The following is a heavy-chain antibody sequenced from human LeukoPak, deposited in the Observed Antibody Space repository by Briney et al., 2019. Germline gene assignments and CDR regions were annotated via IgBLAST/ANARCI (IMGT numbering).Heavy chain of an antibody. CDR3: ARSNYYDSSGYSY. CDR2: INHSGST. V-gene: IGHV4-34*01. D-gene: IGHD3-22*01. J-gene: IGHJ4*02. CDR1: GGSFSGYY. Sequence: SETLSLTCAVYGGSFSGYYWSWIRRPPGKGLEWIGEINHSGSTNYNPSLKSRVTISVDTSKNQFSLKLSSVTAAGTAVYYCARSNYYDSSGYSYWGQGTLVTVSS.